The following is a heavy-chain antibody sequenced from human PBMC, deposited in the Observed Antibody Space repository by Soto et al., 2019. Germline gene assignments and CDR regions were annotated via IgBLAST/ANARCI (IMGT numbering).Heavy chain of an antibody. V-gene: IGHV3-23*01. D-gene: IGHD3-16*01. CDR3: VKYTVTEDLGES. Sequence: EVQLLESGGDVVRPGGSLRLSCAASGFTFSSYVMGWVRQAAGKGLEWVAGVSRAGTYTFYADSVRGRFSISRDNSRDTVDLYMNALRGDDTAVYFCVKYTVTEDLGESWGQGTLVSVSS. CDR1: GFTFSSYV. J-gene: IGHJ5*02. CDR2: VSRAGTYT.